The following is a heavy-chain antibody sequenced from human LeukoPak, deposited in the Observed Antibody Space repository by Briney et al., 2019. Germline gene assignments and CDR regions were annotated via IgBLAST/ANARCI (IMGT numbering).Heavy chain of an antibody. CDR3: ARDIHIRAAAGRFDY. Sequence: GGSLRLSCAASGFTFSDYYMSWIRQAPGKGLEWVSYISSSDNIIYYADSVKGRFTISRDNAKNSLYLQMNSLRVEDTAVYDCARDIHIRAAAGRFDYWGQGTLVTVSS. J-gene: IGHJ4*02. CDR2: ISSSDNII. D-gene: IGHD6-13*01. V-gene: IGHV3-11*04. CDR1: GFTFSDYY.